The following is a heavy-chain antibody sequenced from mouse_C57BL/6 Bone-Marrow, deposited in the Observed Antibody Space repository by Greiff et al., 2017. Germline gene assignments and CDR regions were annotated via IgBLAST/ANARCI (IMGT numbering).Heavy chain of an antibody. V-gene: IGHV1-81*01. CDR1: GYTFTSYG. CDR3: SRGWYFDV. J-gene: IGHJ1*03. Sequence: QVQLQQSGAELARPGASVKLSCKASGYTFTSYGISWVKQRTGQGLEWSGEIYPRSGNTYYNEKFKGKATLTADKSSSTAYMELRSLTSEDSAVYFCSRGWYFDVCGTGTTVTVSS. CDR2: IYPRSGNT.